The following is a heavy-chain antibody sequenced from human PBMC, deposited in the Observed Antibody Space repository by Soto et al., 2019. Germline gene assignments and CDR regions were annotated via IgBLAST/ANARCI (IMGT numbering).Heavy chain of an antibody. D-gene: IGHD3-3*01. Sequence: PGGSLRLSCAASGFTFSSYGMHWVRQAPGKGLEWVAVISYDGSNKYYADSVKGRFTISRDNSKNTLYLQMNSLRAEDTAVYYCAPRLVLRFLEWFSGPMDVWGQGTTVTVSS. CDR2: ISYDGSNK. J-gene: IGHJ6*02. CDR1: GFTFSSYG. CDR3: APRLVLRFLEWFSGPMDV. V-gene: IGHV3-30*03.